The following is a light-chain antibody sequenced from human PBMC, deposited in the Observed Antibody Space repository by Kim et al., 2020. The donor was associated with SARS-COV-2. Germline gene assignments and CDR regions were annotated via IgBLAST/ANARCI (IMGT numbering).Light chain of an antibody. Sequence: NFMLTQPHSVSESPGKTVTISCTHSSDSIDDNYVQWYQQRPGGVPTTVIYEDDQRPSGVSDRFSGSIDNSSNSASLTISGLRTEDEADYYCQSYNRDNVIFGGGTQLTVL. CDR3: QSYNRDNVI. V-gene: IGLV6-57*04. CDR1: SDSIDDNY. J-gene: IGLJ2*01. CDR2: EDD.